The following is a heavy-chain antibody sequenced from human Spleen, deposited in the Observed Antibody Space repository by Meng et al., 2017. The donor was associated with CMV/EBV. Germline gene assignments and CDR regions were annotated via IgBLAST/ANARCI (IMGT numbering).Heavy chain of an antibody. CDR1: GGSFSGYY. V-gene: IGHV4-34*01. D-gene: IGHD2/OR15-2a*01. CDR3: ARGGFTSPGGFDP. CDR2: INHSGST. Sequence: QVHLQKWGAGMLKPSEPLYLTCDVYGGSFSGYYWSWIRQPPGKGLEWIGEINHSGSTNYNPSLKRRVTISVDTSKNQFSLKLSSVTAADTAAYYCARGGFTSPGGFDPWGQGTLVTVSS. J-gene: IGHJ5*02.